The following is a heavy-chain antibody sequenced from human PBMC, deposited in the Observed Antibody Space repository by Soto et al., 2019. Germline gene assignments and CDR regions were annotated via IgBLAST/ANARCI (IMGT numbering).Heavy chain of an antibody. D-gene: IGHD3-10*01. CDR3: ARSTRASGSRSTNWFDP. J-gene: IGHJ5*02. CDR2: ISTNNFNG. V-gene: IGHV1-18*01. Sequence: QPRPRGVEWMVGISTNNFNGNYAQNVRGRVTLTTEKSTNTAYMDLSRLRYEDAAVYYFARSTRASGSRSTNWFDPWGQGTLVTVSS.